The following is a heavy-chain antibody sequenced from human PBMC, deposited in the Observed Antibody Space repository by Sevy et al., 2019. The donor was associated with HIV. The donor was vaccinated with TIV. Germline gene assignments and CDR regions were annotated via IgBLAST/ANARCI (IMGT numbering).Heavy chain of an antibody. CDR3: ARAPYSSSWYGFFDY. V-gene: IGHV3-30-3*01. Sequence: GGSLRLSRAASGFTFSSYAMHWVRQAPGKGLEWVAVISYDGSNKYYADSVKGRFTISRDNSKNTLYLQMNSLRAEDTAVYYCARAPYSSSWYGFFDYWGQGTLVTVSS. D-gene: IGHD6-13*01. CDR1: GFTFSSYA. CDR2: ISYDGSNK. J-gene: IGHJ4*02.